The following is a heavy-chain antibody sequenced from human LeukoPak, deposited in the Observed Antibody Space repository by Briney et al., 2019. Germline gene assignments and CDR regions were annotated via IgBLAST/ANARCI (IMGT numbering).Heavy chain of an antibody. V-gene: IGHV3-64*01. CDR1: GFTFSSYA. CDR2: ISSNGGST. Sequence: PGGSLRLSCAASGFTFSSYAMHWVRQAPGKGLEYVSAISSNGGSTYYANSVKGRFTISRDNPKNTLYLQMGSLRAEDMAAYYCARARVRYSGYDWDYWGQGTLVTVSS. D-gene: IGHD5-12*01. J-gene: IGHJ4*02. CDR3: ARARVRYSGYDWDY.